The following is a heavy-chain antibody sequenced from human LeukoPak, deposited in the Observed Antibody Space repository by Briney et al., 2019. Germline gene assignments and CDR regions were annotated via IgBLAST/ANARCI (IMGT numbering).Heavy chain of an antibody. J-gene: IGHJ3*02. D-gene: IGHD2-2*02. CDR1: GYTFTGYY. Sequence: ASVKVSCKASGYTFTGYYMHWVRQAPGQGLEWMGWINPNSGGTNYAQKFQGRVTMTRDTSIGTAYMELSRLRSDDTAVYYCASYCSSTSCYSNDAFDIWGQGTMVTVSS. V-gene: IGHV1-2*02. CDR3: ASYCSSTSCYSNDAFDI. CDR2: INPNSGGT.